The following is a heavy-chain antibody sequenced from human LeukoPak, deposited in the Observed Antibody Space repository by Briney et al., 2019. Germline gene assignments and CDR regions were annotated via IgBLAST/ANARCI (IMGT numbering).Heavy chain of an antibody. CDR1: GGSIDSYY. Sequence: SETLSLTCTVSGGSIDSYYWSWIRQPPGKGLEWIGYIYYTGSTEYHPSLKSRVTISLDTSTNQFSLKLTSVTAADTAVYYCARVYQSAEYYFDYWGQGNLVSVSS. D-gene: IGHD2-2*01. CDR3: ARVYQSAEYYFDY. CDR2: IYYTGST. V-gene: IGHV4-59*01. J-gene: IGHJ4*02.